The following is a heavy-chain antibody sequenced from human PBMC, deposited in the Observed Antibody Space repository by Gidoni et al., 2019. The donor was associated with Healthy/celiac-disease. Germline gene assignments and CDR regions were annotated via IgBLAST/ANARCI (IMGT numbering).Heavy chain of an antibody. D-gene: IGHD3-3*01. V-gene: IGHV3-23*01. J-gene: IGHJ2*01. CDR3: AKDGRITIFGGTNNWYFDL. Sequence: EVQLLESGGGLVQPGGSLRLYCAASGFTFSSYAMRWVRQAPGKGLEWVSAISGSGGSTYYADSVKGRFTISRDNSKNTLYLQMNSLRAEDTAVYYCAKDGRITIFGGTNNWYFDLWGRGTLVTVSS. CDR1: GFTFSSYA. CDR2: ISGSGGST.